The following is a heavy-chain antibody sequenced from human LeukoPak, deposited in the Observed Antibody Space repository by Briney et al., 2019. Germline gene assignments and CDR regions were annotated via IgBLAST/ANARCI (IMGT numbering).Heavy chain of an antibody. Sequence: SETLSLTCTVSGGSISSYYWSWIRQPPGKELEWIGYIYYSGSTNYNPSLKSRVTISVDTSKNQFSLKLSSVTAADTAVYYCARAGGKGYSYGYGTHFYFDYWGQGTLVTVSS. CDR3: ARAGGKGYSYGYGTHFYFDY. D-gene: IGHD5-18*01. CDR2: IYYSGST. J-gene: IGHJ4*02. CDR1: GGSISSYY. V-gene: IGHV4-59*01.